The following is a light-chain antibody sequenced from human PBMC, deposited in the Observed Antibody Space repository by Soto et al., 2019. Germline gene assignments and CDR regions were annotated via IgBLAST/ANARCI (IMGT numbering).Light chain of an antibody. V-gene: IGKV1-17*01. Sequence: DIQMTQSPSSLSASVGDRVTITCRISQGIGNDLSWYQQKPGKAPKRLIYAASSFQSGVPSRFSGSGSGTEFTLTISSLQPEDFATYYCLQHNDYPYTFGQGTKLEIK. CDR1: QGIGND. CDR2: AAS. CDR3: LQHNDYPYT. J-gene: IGKJ2*01.